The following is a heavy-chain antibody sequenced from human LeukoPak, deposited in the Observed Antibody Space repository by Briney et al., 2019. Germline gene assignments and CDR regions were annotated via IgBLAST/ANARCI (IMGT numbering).Heavy chain of an antibody. CDR1: GYTFTSYD. CDR2: MNPNSGNT. D-gene: IGHD1-7*01. CDR3: ARVDNWNYEDY. Sequence: ASVKVSCKASGYTFTSYDINWVRQATGQGLEWMGWMNPNSGNTGYAQKFQDRVSITRNTYISTAFMELSSLRSEDTAVYYCARVDNWNYEDYWGQGTLVTVSS. V-gene: IGHV1-8*03. J-gene: IGHJ4*02.